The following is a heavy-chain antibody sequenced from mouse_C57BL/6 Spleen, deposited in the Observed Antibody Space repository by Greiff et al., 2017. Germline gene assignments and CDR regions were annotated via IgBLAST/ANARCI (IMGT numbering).Heavy chain of an antibody. J-gene: IGHJ2*01. CDR2: IHPSDSYT. D-gene: IGHD2-4*01. CDR1: GYTFTSYW. V-gene: IGHV1-50*01. Sequence: VQLQQSGAELVKPGASVKLSCKASGYTFTSYWMHWVKQRPGQGLEWIGKIHPSDSYTNYNQKFKGKATLTVDTSSSTAYMQLSSLTSEDSAVYYCEKRYYDYPFDYWGQGTTVTVSS. CDR3: EKRYYDYPFDY.